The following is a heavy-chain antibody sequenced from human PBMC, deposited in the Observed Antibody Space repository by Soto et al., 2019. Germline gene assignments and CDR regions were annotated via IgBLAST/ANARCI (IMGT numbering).Heavy chain of an antibody. V-gene: IGHV1-8*01. CDR2: MNPNSGNT. CDR3: ARAPYYDFWSGPPTPYYYYYYMDV. CDR1: GYTFTSYD. J-gene: IGHJ6*03. D-gene: IGHD3-3*01. Sequence: ASVKVSCKASGYTFTSYDINWVRQATGQGLEWMGWMNPNSGNTGYAQKFQGRVTMTRNTSISTAYMELSSLRSEDTAVYYCARAPYYDFWSGPPTPYYYYYYMDVWGKGTTVTVSS.